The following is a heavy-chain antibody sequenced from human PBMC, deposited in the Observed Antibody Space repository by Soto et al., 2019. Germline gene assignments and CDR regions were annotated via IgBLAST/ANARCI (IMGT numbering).Heavy chain of an antibody. V-gene: IGHV4-59*08. J-gene: IGHJ4*02. Sequence: QVQLQESGPGLVKPSETLSLTCTVSGGSISSYYWSWIRQPPGKGLEWIGYIYHSGSTNYNPSHKSHVTISVDTSKNQRAPKVNSMTAADTAVYYCARHNYGSGSTYFDYWGQGTLVTVSS. CDR1: GGSISSYY. CDR3: ARHNYGSGSTYFDY. D-gene: IGHD3-10*01. CDR2: IYHSGST.